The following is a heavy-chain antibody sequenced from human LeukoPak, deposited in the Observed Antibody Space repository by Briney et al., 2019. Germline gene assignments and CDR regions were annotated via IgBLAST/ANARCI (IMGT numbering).Heavy chain of an antibody. Sequence: SETLSLTCAVYGGSFSGYLWSWIRQPPGEGLEWIGEINHSGSTNYNPSLKSRVSISVDTSKKQFSLKTSSVTAADTAVYYCARGFHLNYDILTGYYRYGAFDIWGQGTTVAVSS. J-gene: IGHJ3*02. V-gene: IGHV4-34*01. CDR2: INHSGST. CDR1: GGSFSGYL. CDR3: ARGFHLNYDILTGYYRYGAFDI. D-gene: IGHD3-9*01.